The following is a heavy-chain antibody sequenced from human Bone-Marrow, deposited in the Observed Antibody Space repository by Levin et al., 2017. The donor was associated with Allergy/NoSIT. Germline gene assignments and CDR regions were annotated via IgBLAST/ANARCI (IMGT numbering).Heavy chain of an antibody. CDR1: GGSISSGGYS. Sequence: SETLSLTCAVSGGSISSGGYSWSWIRQPPGKGLEWIGYIYQSGSTHYNPSINSRVTISIDRSKNQFSLKLSSVTAAATAVYCCARVYYYVGGGSFDYWGQGTLVTVSS. J-gene: IGHJ4*02. D-gene: IGHD3-22*01. CDR2: IYQSGST. CDR3: ARVYYYVGGGSFDY. V-gene: IGHV4-30-2*01.